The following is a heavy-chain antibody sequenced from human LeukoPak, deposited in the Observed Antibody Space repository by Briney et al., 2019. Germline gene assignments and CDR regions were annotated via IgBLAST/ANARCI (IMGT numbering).Heavy chain of an antibody. CDR2: IKSKGNGGTI. V-gene: IGHV3-15*01. D-gene: IGHD3-10*01. J-gene: IGHJ4*02. Sequence: TGGSLRLSCAASGFAFPNAWVNWVRQAPGKGLEWVGHIKSKGNGGTIDYAAPVKGRFTISGDDSKNTVYLQMNSLEIEDTAVYFCTTDPGTGVRGYWGQGTLVTVSS. CDR3: TTDPGTGVRGY. CDR1: GFAFPNAW.